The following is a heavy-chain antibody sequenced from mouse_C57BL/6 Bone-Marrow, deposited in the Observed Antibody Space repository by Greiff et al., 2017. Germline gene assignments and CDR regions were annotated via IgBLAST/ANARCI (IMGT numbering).Heavy chain of an antibody. CDR1: GFSLTSYG. J-gene: IGHJ4*01. Sequence: VHLVESGPGLVQPSPSLSISCTVSGFSLTSYGVHWVRQSPGKGLEWLGVIWRGGSTDYNAAFISRLSISKDNSKSQVFCKMNSLQADETAIYYCARKRMDYWGQGTAVTVSS. CDR3: ARKRMDY. CDR2: IWRGGST. V-gene: IGHV2-2*01.